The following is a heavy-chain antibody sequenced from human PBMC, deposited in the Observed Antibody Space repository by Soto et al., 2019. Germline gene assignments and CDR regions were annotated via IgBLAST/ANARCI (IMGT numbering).Heavy chain of an antibody. CDR2: ISWNDEK. Sequence: SGPTLVNPTQTLTLTCTFSGFSLSPNGVRVGWLRQPPGMALEWLAIISWNDEKHYSPSLKNRLTITADPSKNQVALTMTNMDPVDTATYYCAHRRVWSCDWYDWVDRWGEGVLVTVSS. J-gene: IGHJ5*02. D-gene: IGHD6-19*01. CDR3: AHRRVWSCDWYDWVDR. V-gene: IGHV2-5*01. CDR1: GFSLSPNGVR.